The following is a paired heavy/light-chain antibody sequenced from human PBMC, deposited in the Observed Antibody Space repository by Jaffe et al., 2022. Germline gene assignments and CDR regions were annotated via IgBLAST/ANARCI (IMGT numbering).Light chain of an antibody. CDR1: SSNIGAGYD. CDR3: QSYDSSVIGSRV. V-gene: IGLV1-40*01. J-gene: IGLJ1*01. Sequence: QSVLTQPPSVSGAPGQRVTISCTGRSSNIGAGYDVFWYLQLPGTAPKLLIYGNNNRPSGVPDRFSVSKSGTSASLAITGLQADDEGDYYCQSYDSSVIGSRVFGTGTKVTVL. CDR2: GNN.
Heavy chain of an antibody. Sequence: EVQLVESGGGLKHPGGSLRLSCAASGFTFSDYSMNWVRQAPGKGLEWLSYITSSSRNIYYADSVKGRFTISRDNAKNSLYLQMNSLRAEDTAVYYCARDFTGLRSSGFDIWGQGTMVTVSS. CDR1: GFTFSDYS. J-gene: IGHJ3*02. D-gene: IGHD6-19*01. V-gene: IGHV3-48*01. CDR3: ARDFTGLRSSGFDI. CDR2: ITSSSRNI.